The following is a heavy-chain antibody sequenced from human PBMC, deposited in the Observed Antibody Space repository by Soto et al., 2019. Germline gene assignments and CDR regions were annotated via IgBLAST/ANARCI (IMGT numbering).Heavy chain of an antibody. CDR1: GFTFSSYA. D-gene: IGHD3-10*01. CDR3: AKGLGGGSGFYNWFDP. V-gene: IGHV3-23*01. J-gene: IGHJ5*02. Sequence: QPGGSLRRSCAASGFTFSSYAMSWVRQAPGKGLEWVSAISGSGGSTYYADSVKGRFTISRDNSKNTLYLQMNSLRAEDTAVYYCAKGLGGGSGFYNWFDPWGQGTLVTVSS. CDR2: ISGSGGST.